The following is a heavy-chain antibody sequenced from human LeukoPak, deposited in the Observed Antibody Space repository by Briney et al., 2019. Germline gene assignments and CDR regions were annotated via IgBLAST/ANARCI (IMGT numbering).Heavy chain of an antibody. D-gene: IGHD6-13*01. CDR2: IYSGGST. V-gene: IGHV3-53*01. CDR1: GFTVSSNY. CDR3: ARVRYSSSWYIDY. J-gene: IGHJ4*02. Sequence: PGGSLRLSCAASGFTVSSNYMSWVRQAPGKGLDWVSVIYSGGSTYYADSVKGRFTISRDNSKNTLYLQMNSLRAEDTAVYYCARVRYSSSWYIDYWGQGTLVTVSS.